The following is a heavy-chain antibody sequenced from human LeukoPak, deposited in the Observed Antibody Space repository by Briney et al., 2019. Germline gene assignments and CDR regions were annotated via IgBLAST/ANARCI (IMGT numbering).Heavy chain of an antibody. J-gene: IGHJ4*02. CDR2: IIPIFGTA. V-gene: IGHV1-69*13. CDR1: GGTFISYA. CDR3: ARDSVATMAARFFDY. Sequence: SVKVSCKASGGTFISYAISWVRQAPGQGLEWMGGIIPIFGTANYAQKFQGRVTITADESTSTAYMELSSLRSDDTAVYCCARDSVATMAARFFDYWGQGTLVTVSS. D-gene: IGHD5-12*01.